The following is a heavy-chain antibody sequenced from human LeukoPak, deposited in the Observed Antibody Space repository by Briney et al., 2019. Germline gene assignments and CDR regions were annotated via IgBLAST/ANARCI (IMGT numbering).Heavy chain of an antibody. CDR3: ARTVVGGDAFDT. Sequence: GSVRVSCEASGYTFTSYDMHWVRQAPGQGLEWVAIINPGGGSTNYAQKFQGRVTMTRDTSTSTLYLELSSLRAEDTAVYYCARTVVGGDAFDTWGQGTMVTVSS. V-gene: IGHV1-46*01. CDR1: GYTFTSYD. J-gene: IGHJ3*02. D-gene: IGHD1-26*01. CDR2: INPGGGST.